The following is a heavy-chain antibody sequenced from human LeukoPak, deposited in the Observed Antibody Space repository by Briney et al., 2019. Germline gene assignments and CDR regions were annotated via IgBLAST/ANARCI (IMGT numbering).Heavy chain of an antibody. CDR3: ARDRYDSSGFYDAFDI. Sequence: GGSLRLSCAASGFTFSSYAMHWVRQALGKGLEWVAVISYDGSNKYYADSVKGRFTISRDNSKNTLYLQMNSLRAEDTAVYYCARDRYDSSGFYDAFDIWGQGTMVTVSS. V-gene: IGHV3-30*01. CDR1: GFTFSSYA. D-gene: IGHD3-22*01. CDR2: ISYDGSNK. J-gene: IGHJ3*02.